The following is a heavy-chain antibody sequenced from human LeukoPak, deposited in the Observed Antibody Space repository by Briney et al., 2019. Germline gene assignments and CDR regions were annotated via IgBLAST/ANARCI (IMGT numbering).Heavy chain of an antibody. CDR2: IYYSGST. Sequence: PSETLSLTCTVSGGSTSSHNRSWIRHPPAKGPDWIGHIYYSGSTNYNPSLKSRVTISVDTSKNQFSLKLSSVTAADTAVYYCARDLRGYQYFDYWGQGTLVTVSP. CDR3: ARDLRGYQYFDY. V-gene: IGHV4-59*11. J-gene: IGHJ4*02. CDR1: GGSTSSHN. D-gene: IGHD3-22*01.